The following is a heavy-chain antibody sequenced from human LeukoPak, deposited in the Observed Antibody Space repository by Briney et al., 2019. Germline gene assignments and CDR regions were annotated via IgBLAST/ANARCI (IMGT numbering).Heavy chain of an antibody. CDR3: AREAGDSSGYRYDY. Sequence: ASVKVSCRVSGYTVTELSMHWVRQAPGKGLEWMGGLDPEDGETIYAQKFQGRVTMTEDTSTDTAYMELSSLRSEDTAVYYCAREAGDSSGYRYDYWGQGTLVTVSS. D-gene: IGHD3-22*01. CDR2: LDPEDGET. J-gene: IGHJ4*02. V-gene: IGHV1-24*01. CDR1: GYTVTELS.